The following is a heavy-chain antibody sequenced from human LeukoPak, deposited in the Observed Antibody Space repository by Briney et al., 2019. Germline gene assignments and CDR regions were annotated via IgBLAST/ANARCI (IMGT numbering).Heavy chain of an antibody. V-gene: IGHV1-18*01. CDR1: XYTXRNYG. CDR3: ARGRLKRVPFTKVAGALDY. D-gene: IGHD6-19*01. J-gene: IGHJ4*02. Sequence: GASVKVSCKASXYTXRNYGITWVRQAPGQGLEWRGWIGTYNGNTDYAQKFQGRVIMTADTSTTTAHMELRSLRSDNTAVYYCARGRLKRVPFTKVAGALDYWGQGTRVTVSS. CDR2: IGTYNGNT.